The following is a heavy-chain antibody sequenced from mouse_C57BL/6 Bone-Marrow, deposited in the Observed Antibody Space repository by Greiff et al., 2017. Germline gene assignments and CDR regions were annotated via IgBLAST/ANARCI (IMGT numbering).Heavy chain of an antibody. J-gene: IGHJ2*01. D-gene: IGHD4-1*01. CDR3: ARSGPLGRSCDY. CDR1: GYTFTSYW. V-gene: IGHV1-55*01. Sequence: QVQLQQPGAELVKPGASVKMSCKASGYTFTSYWITWVKQRPGQGLGWIGDIYPGSGSTNYNEKFKSKATLTVDTSSTTAYMQLSSLTSEDSAVFYCARSGPLGRSCDYWGQGTTPTVSS. CDR2: IYPGSGST.